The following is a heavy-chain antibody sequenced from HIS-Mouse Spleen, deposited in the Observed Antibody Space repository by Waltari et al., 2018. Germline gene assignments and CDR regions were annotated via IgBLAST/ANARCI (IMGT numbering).Heavy chain of an antibody. D-gene: IGHD1-1*01. Sequence: EVQLVESGGGLVQPGGSLRLSCAASGFTFSSYWMHWVRQAPGKGLVWVHRSNREGSSTSYADSVKGRFTNSRDNAKNTLYLQMNSLRAEDTAVYYCARDLELDAFDIWGQGTMVTVSS. CDR3: ARDLELDAFDI. V-gene: IGHV3-74*01. J-gene: IGHJ3*02. CDR2: SNREGSST. CDR1: GFTFSSYW.